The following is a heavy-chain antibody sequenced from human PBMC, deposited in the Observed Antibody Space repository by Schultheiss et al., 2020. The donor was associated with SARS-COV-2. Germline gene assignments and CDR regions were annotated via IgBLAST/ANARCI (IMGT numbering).Heavy chain of an antibody. Sequence: GESLKISCAASGFTFSSYAMHWVRQAPGKGLEWVAVISYDGSNKYYADSVKGRFTISRDNSKNTLYLQMNSLRAEDTAVYYCARSADYGDYGSFDYWGQGTLVTVSS. CDR3: ARSADYGDYGSFDY. J-gene: IGHJ4*02. CDR2: ISYDGSNK. CDR1: GFTFSSYA. D-gene: IGHD4-17*01. V-gene: IGHV3-30-3*01.